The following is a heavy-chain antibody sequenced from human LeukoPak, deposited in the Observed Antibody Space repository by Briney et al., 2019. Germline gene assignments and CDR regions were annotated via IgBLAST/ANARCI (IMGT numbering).Heavy chain of an antibody. CDR1: GGSIISYY. Sequence: SETLSLTCTVSGGSIISYYWSWIRQPPGKGLEWIGYIYYSGSTNYNPSLKSRVTISVDTSKNQFSLKLSSVTAADTAVYYCARAGIAGTTFDYWGQGTLVTVSS. D-gene: IGHD1-1*01. CDR2: IYYSGST. V-gene: IGHV4-59*01. CDR3: ARAGIAGTTFDY. J-gene: IGHJ4*02.